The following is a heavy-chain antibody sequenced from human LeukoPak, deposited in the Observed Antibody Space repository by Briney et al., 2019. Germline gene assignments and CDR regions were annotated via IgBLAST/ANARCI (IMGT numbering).Heavy chain of an antibody. CDR1: GFTFDDYA. CDR2: ISWNSGSI. Sequence: GGSLRLSCAASGFTFDDYAMHWVRQAPGKGLEWVSGISWNSGSIGYADSVKGRFTISRDNAKNSLYLQMNSLRAEDTALYYCAKDRGNYYGSGSYYNTGAFDIWGQGTMATVSS. D-gene: IGHD3-10*01. J-gene: IGHJ3*02. CDR3: AKDRGNYYGSGSYYNTGAFDI. V-gene: IGHV3-9*01.